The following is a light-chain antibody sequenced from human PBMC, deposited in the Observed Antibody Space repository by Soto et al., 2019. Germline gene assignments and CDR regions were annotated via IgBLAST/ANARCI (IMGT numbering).Light chain of an antibody. CDR1: QDINIW. CDR2: KAS. CDR3: QQYSSDSNT. Sequence: DIKMTQSPSTLSASVGDRVTITCRARQDINIWLAWYQQKPGKAPKLLIYKASTLERGVPSRFIGSGSGTDFTLAISSLQPDDFATYYCQQYSSDSNTFGQGTRLDIK. J-gene: IGKJ2*01. V-gene: IGKV1-5*03.